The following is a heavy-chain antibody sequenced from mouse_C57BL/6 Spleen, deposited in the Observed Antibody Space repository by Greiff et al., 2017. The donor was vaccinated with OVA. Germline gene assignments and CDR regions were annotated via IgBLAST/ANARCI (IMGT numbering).Heavy chain of an antibody. J-gene: IGHJ3*01. V-gene: IGHV1-64*01. CDR3: ASELRRSPALSY. CDR1: GYTFTSYW. Sequence: QVQLQQPGAELVKPGASVKLSCKASGYTFTSYWMHWVKQRPGQGLEWIGMIHPNSGSTNYNEKFKSKATLTVDKSSSTAYMQLSSLTSEYSAVYYCASELRRSPALSYWGQGTLVTVSA. CDR2: IHPNSGST. D-gene: IGHD1-1*01.